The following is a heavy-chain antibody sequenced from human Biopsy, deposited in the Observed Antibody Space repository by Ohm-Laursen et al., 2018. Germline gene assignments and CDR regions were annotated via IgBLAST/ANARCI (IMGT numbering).Heavy chain of an antibody. J-gene: IGHJ4*02. V-gene: IGHV4-4*07. CDR3: AKGYTDYSDSSGFSYYFRY. CDR1: GASISDYY. D-gene: IGHD3-22*01. Sequence: TLSLTCAVSGASISDYYCVWIRQPAGKGLEWIGLIFTSGSTTYNPSLRSRVTMSVDTSKNQFTLNLSSVTAADTAMYYRAKGYTDYSDSSGFSYYFRYWGQGTLVTVSS. CDR2: IFTSGST.